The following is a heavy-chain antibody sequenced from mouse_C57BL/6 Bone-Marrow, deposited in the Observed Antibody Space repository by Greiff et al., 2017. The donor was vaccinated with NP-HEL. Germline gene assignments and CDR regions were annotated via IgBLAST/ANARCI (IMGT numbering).Heavy chain of an antibody. Sequence: VKLVESGAELVRPGSSVKLSCKASGYTFTSYWLDWVKQRPGQGLEWIGNIYPSDSETHYNQKFKDKATLTVDKSSSTAYMQLSSLTSEDSAVYYCARGGDYSNCVTQYYYAMDYWGQGTSVTVSS. V-gene: IGHV1-61*01. D-gene: IGHD2-5*01. CDR1: GYTFTSYW. CDR3: ARGGDYSNCVTQYYYAMDY. CDR2: IYPSDSET. J-gene: IGHJ4*01.